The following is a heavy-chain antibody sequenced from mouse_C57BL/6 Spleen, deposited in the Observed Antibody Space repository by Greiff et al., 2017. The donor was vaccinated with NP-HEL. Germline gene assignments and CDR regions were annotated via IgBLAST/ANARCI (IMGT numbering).Heavy chain of an antibody. CDR1: GFTFSSYA. CDR3: TRNYYDYDLYAMDY. D-gene: IGHD2-4*01. CDR2: ISSGGDYI. V-gene: IGHV5-9-1*02. Sequence: EVKLVESGEGLVKPGGSLKLSCAASGFTFSSYAMSWVRQTPEKRLEWVAYISSGGDYIYYADTVKGRFTISRDNARNTLYLQMSSLKSEDTAMYYCTRNYYDYDLYAMDYWGQGTSVTVSS. J-gene: IGHJ4*01.